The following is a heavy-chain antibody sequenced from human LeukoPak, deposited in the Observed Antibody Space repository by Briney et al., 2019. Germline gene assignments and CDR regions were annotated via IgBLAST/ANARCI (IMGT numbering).Heavy chain of an antibody. CDR2: ITWDGGST. D-gene: IGHD6-13*01. CDR3: AKDRSKQQLVLDY. V-gene: IGHV3-43D*03. Sequence: GGSLRLSCVASGFTFADYAMQWVRQAPGKGLEWVSLITWDGGSTYYADSVRGRFTISRDNSKNSLHLQMNSLRPEDTALYYCAKDRSKQQLVLDYWGQGTLVTVSS. J-gene: IGHJ4*02. CDR1: GFTFADYA.